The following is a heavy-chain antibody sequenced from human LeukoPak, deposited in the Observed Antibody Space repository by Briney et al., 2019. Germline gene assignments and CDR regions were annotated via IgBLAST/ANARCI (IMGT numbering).Heavy chain of an antibody. V-gene: IGHV1-8*01. CDR1: GYTFTSFD. J-gene: IGHJ4*02. CDR2: MNPHSGDT. CDR3: ARVQGIRFFDY. D-gene: IGHD2-15*01. Sequence: ASVKVSCKASGYTFTSFDFTWVRQAPGQGLEWMGWMNPHSGDTVYPQKFQGRVTMTSNASISTAYMELSSLKFEDTAMYYCARVQGIRFFDYWGQGTLVTVSS.